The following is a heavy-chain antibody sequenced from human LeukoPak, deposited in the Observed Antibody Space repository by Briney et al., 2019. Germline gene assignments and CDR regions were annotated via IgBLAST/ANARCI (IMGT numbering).Heavy chain of an antibody. CDR2: IWYDGSNK. CDR3: AREAYGSGSPYFDY. Sequence: GRSLRLSCAASGFTFSSYGMHWVRQAPGKGLEWVAVIWYDGSNKYYADSVKGRFTISRDNSKNTLYLQMNSLRAEDTAVYYCAREAYGSGSPYFDYWGLGTLVTVSS. V-gene: IGHV3-33*01. D-gene: IGHD3-10*01. CDR1: GFTFSSYG. J-gene: IGHJ4*02.